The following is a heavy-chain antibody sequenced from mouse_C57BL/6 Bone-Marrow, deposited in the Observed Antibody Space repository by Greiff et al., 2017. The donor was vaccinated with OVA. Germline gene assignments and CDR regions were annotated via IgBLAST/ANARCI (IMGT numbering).Heavy chain of an antibody. CDR2: IDPGNGDT. V-gene: IGHV14-4*01. CDR1: GYTFTDDW. J-gene: IGHJ2*01. Sequence: EVQLQQSGAELVRPGASVKMSCKASGYTFTDDWMHWVKQRPEQGLEWIGWIDPGNGDTEYDWKFKGKATMTAATSSNTAYMQLSSLTSEYSAGYYCTTYYSNCYFDYWGQGTTLTVSS. CDR3: TTYYSNCYFDY. D-gene: IGHD2-5*01.